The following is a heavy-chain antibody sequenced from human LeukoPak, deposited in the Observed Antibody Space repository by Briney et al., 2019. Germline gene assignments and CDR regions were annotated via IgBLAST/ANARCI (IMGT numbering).Heavy chain of an antibody. Sequence: ASVKVSCKVSGYTLTELSMHWVRQAPGKGLEWMGGFDPEDGETIYAQKFQGRVTMTEDTSTDTAYMELSSPRSEDTAVYYCATEVCSGGSCYHTFDYWGQGTLVTVSS. CDR3: ATEVCSGGSCYHTFDY. CDR1: GYTLTELS. V-gene: IGHV1-24*01. D-gene: IGHD2-15*01. CDR2: FDPEDGET. J-gene: IGHJ4*02.